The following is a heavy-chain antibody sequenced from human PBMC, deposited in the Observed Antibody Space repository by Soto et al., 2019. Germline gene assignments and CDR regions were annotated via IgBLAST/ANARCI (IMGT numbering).Heavy chain of an antibody. Sequence: PGGSLRLSCAASGFTFSSYAMSWVRQAPGKGLEWVSAISGSGGSTYYADSVKGRFTISRDNSKNTLYLQMNSLRAEDTAVYYCAKAHRLSSGWYYWYFDLWGRGTLVTVSS. CDR1: GFTFSSYA. CDR2: ISGSGGST. V-gene: IGHV3-23*01. CDR3: AKAHRLSSGWYYWYFDL. D-gene: IGHD6-19*01. J-gene: IGHJ2*01.